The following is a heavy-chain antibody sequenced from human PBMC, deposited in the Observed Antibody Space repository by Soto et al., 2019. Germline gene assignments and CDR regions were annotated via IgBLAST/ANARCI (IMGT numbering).Heavy chain of an antibody. CDR1: GDNFSTFG. CDR3: ARDPAMIRGLNAFDV. J-gene: IGHJ6*02. V-gene: IGHV1-69*18. Sequence: QVRLVQSGAEVKRPGSSVKVSCKSSGDNFSTFGISWVRQAPGQGLEWMGRIIPIFGTTNYVASLQGRITITADESTTTANMELRGLRSDDTAIYYCARDPAMIRGLNAFDVWGQGTAVSVFS. D-gene: IGHD3-10*01. CDR2: IIPIFGTT.